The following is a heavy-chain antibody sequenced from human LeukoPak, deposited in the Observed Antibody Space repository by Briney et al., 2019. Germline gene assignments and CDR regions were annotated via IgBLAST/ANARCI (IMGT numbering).Heavy chain of an antibody. J-gene: IGHJ4*02. CDR2: IYYSVTT. CDR3: ARAFGCCIRLWYCEY. Sequence: ETLSLTGTLFGGSIRAYYLSGIRRPPGKGLEWIGFIYYSVTTNSNPSLKGRVSISADTSKNQFSLNLTSVTAADTAVYYCARAFGCCIRLWYCEYWGQGTLVTVSS. V-gene: IGHV4-59*08. D-gene: IGHD2-21*01. CDR1: GGSIRAYY.